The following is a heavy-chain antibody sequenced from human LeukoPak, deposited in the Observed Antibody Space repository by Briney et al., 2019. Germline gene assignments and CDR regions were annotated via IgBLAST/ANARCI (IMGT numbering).Heavy chain of an antibody. CDR2: IYHSEST. J-gene: IGHJ2*01. CDR3: ARGGCGGSCYSPWYFDL. D-gene: IGHD2-15*01. V-gene: IGHV4-4*02. CDR1: GGSISSSNW. Sequence: PSGTLSLTCAVSGGSISSSNWWSWVRPPPGKGLEWIGEIYHSESTNYNPSLKSRVTISVDKSKNQFSLKLSSVTAADTAVYYCARGGCGGSCYSPWYFDLWGRGTLVTVSS.